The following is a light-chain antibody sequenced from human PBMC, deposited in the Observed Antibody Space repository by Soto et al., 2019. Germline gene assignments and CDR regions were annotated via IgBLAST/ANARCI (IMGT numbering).Light chain of an antibody. V-gene: IGKV3-15*01. CDR2: GAS. Sequence: EIVMTQSPATLSVSPGERATLSCRASQSVSSNLAWYQQKPGQAPRLLIYGASTRATGIPARCSGSGSGTEFSLTISSLQAKDFAVYYCQQYNNWPPWTFGQGTKVEIK. CDR1: QSVSSN. J-gene: IGKJ1*01. CDR3: QQYNNWPPWT.